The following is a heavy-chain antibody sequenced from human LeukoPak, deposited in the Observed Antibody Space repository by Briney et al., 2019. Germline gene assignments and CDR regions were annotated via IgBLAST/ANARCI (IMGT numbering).Heavy chain of an antibody. CDR2: ISSSSSTI. Sequence: PGGSLRLSCAAPGFTFSSYSMNWVRQAPGKGLEWVSYISSSSSTIYYADSVKGRFTISRDNAKNALYLQMNSLRAEDTAVYYCARDPLVPAAPERHYGMDVWGQGATVTVSS. D-gene: IGHD2-2*01. V-gene: IGHV3-48*01. CDR1: GFTFSSYS. J-gene: IGHJ6*02. CDR3: ARDPLVPAAPERHYGMDV.